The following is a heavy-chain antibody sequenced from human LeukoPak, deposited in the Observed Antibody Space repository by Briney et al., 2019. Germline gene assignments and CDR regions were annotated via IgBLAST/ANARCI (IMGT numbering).Heavy chain of an antibody. D-gene: IGHD3-9*01. J-gene: IGHJ4*02. CDR1: GGSINYYY. V-gene: IGHV4-59*01. CDR2: IYYSGST. Sequence: PSETLSLTCTVSGGSINYYYWMWIRQPPGKGLEWIGYIYYSGSTNYNPSLKSRVTISVDTSKNQFSLKLSSVTAADTAVYYCARGDFLTGYPIDYWGQGTLVTVSS. CDR3: ARGDFLTGYPIDY.